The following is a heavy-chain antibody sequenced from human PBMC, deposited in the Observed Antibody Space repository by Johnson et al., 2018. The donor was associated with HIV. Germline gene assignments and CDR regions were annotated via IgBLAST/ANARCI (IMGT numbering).Heavy chain of an antibody. CDR1: GFTFSSYA. J-gene: IGHJ3*02. CDR2: ISYDVSNK. D-gene: IGHD3-10*01. CDR3: AKAPYGSGIRPGAFDI. V-gene: IGHV3-30-3*01. Sequence: QMQLVESGGGVVQPGRSLRLSCAASGFTFSSYAMHWVRQAPGKGLEWVAVISYDVSNKYYADSVKGRFTISRDNSKNTLYLQMNSLRAEDTAVYYCAKAPYGSGIRPGAFDIWGQGTMVTVSS.